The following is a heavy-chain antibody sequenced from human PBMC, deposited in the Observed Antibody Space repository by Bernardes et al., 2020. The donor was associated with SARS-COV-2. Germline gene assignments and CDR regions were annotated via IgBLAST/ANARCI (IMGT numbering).Heavy chain of an antibody. CDR1: GFTFSNHL. V-gene: IGHV3-53*01. CDR2: IYVGGSR. J-gene: IGHJ4*02. CDR3: AKSLAGYCYGSTCYWRPLDS. Sequence: GGSLRLSCAASGFTFSNHLFSWFRQAPGKGLEWVSIIYVGGSRYHADSVKGRFTISRDNSKNSLFLQMNSLRADDTAVYYCAKSLAGYCYGSTCYWRPLDSWGQGTLVTVSS. D-gene: IGHD2-15*01.